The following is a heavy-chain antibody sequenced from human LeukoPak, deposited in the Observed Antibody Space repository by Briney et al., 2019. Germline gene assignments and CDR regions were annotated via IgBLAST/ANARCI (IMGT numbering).Heavy chain of an antibody. J-gene: IGHJ4*02. CDR3: VCGYYYDY. CDR1: GITLSSYA. V-gene: IGHV3-64D*09. CDR2: INDNGDST. D-gene: IGHD3-22*01. Sequence: RAGGSLRLSCSASGITLSSYAMHWVRQAPGKGLESVSDINDNGDSTYYADSVKGRFTISRDNSKNTLHLQMSSLRAGDTAVYYCVCGYYYDYWGQGTLVTVSS.